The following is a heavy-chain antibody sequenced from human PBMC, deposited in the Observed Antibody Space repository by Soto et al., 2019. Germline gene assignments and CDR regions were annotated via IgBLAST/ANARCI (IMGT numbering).Heavy chain of an antibody. CDR3: ARVHLGVSYYYYYGMDV. D-gene: IGHD3-16*01. J-gene: IGHJ6*02. V-gene: IGHV1-3*01. CDR2: INAGNGNT. CDR1: GYTFTIYA. Sequence: GASVKVSCKASGYTFTIYAMHWVRQAPGQRLEWMGWINAGNGNTKYSQKFQGRVTITRDTSASTAYMELSSLRSEDTAVYYCARVHLGVSYYYYYGMDVWGQGTTVTVSS.